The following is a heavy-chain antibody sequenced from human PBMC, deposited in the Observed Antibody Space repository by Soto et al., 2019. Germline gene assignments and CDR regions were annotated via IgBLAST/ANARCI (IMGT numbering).Heavy chain of an antibody. CDR2: VKQDASEE. CDR3: AALDTAMLKAAGY. J-gene: IGHJ4*02. V-gene: IGHV3-7*01. D-gene: IGHD5-18*01. Sequence: PGKGLEWVANVKQDASEEYYVDSVKGRFTITPDNAKNSLYLQMNSMRVEDTVVYYSAALDTAMLKAAGYWGKGTLVP.